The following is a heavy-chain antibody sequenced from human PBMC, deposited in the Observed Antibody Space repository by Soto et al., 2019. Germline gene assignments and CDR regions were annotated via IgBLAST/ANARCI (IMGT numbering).Heavy chain of an antibody. D-gene: IGHD2-15*01. CDR3: AKGGSRMVAARERSLDP. J-gene: IGHJ5*02. V-gene: IGHV3-23*01. Sequence: PGGSLRLSCAASGFTFSSYAMSWVRQAPGKGLEWVSAISGSGGSTYYADSVKGRFTTSRDNSKNTLYLQMNSLRAEDTAVYYCAKGGSRMVAARERSLDPWGQGTLVTVSS. CDR1: GFTFSSYA. CDR2: ISGSGGST.